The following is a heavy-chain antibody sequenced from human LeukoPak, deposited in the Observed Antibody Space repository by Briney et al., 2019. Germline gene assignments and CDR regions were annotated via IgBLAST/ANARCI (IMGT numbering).Heavy chain of an antibody. V-gene: IGHV3-23*01. CDR1: GFTFSSYA. CDR2: ISGSGGNT. Sequence: QAGGSLRLSCAASGFTFSSYAMSWIRQAPGKGLEWVSAISGSGGNTYYADSVKGRFTISRDNSKNTLYLQMNGLRAEDTAVYYCAKDGGYCSGGSCYSTYADYWGQGTLVTVSS. J-gene: IGHJ4*02. CDR3: AKDGGYCSGGSCYSTYADY. D-gene: IGHD2-15*01.